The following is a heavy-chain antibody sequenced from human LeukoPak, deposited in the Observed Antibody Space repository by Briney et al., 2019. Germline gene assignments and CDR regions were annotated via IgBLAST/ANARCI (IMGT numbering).Heavy chain of an antibody. Sequence: GGSLRLSCAGSGFTFSTYEMHWVRQAPGKGLEWVSYISSSGGTIYYADSVKGRFTISRDNAKNSLYLQMNSLRAEDTAVYYCAREQKLYDGSGSSTFDFWGQGTLVTVSS. CDR3: AREQKLYDGSGSSTFDF. D-gene: IGHD3-10*01. V-gene: IGHV3-48*03. CDR1: GFTFSTYE. J-gene: IGHJ4*02. CDR2: ISSSGGTI.